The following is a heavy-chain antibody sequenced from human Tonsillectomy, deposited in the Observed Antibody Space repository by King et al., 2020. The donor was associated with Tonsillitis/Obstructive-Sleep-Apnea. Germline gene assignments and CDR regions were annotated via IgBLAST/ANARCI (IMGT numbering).Heavy chain of an antibody. CDR2: IYYSGST. D-gene: IGHD6-6*01. V-gene: IGHV4-59*01. Sequence: QLQESGPGLVKPSETLSLTCTVSGGSISSYYWSWIRQPPGKGLEWIGYIYYSGSTNYNPSLKSRVTISVDTSKNQFSLKLSSVTAADTAVYYCAREGVIASRRALAFWGQGTLVTVSS. J-gene: IGHJ4*02. CDR1: GGSISSYY. CDR3: AREGVIASRRALAF.